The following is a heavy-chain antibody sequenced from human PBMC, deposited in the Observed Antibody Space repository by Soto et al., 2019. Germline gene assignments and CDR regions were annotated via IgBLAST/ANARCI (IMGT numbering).Heavy chain of an antibody. Sequence: QLQLQESGPGLVKPSETLSLTCTVSGGSISSSSYYWGWIRKPPGKGLEWIGSIYYSGSTYYNPSLKSRVTISVDTSKNQFSLKLSSVTAADTAVYYCARHLAGSVQEYYFDYWGQGTLVTVSS. CDR2: IYYSGST. D-gene: IGHD2-15*01. J-gene: IGHJ4*02. CDR1: GGSISSSSYY. V-gene: IGHV4-39*01. CDR3: ARHLAGSVQEYYFDY.